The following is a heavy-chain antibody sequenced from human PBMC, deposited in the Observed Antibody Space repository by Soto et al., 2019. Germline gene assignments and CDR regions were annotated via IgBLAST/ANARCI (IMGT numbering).Heavy chain of an antibody. D-gene: IGHD6-13*01. CDR2: ISSSSSTI. CDR3: AREVWQQLVPPYYYYYGMDV. Sequence: AGGSLRLSCAASGFTFSSYSMNWVRQAPGKGLEWVSYISSSSSTIYYADSVKGRFTISRDNAKNSLYLQMNSLRDEDTAVYYWAREVWQQLVPPYYYYYGMDVWGQGTTVTVSS. V-gene: IGHV3-48*02. CDR1: GFTFSSYS. J-gene: IGHJ6*02.